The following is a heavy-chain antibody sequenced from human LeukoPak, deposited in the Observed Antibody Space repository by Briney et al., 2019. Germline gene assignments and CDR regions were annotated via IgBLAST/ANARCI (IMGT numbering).Heavy chain of an antibody. J-gene: IGHJ6*02. CDR3: ARGMSGYYGMDV. CDR2: ISSSSSTI. V-gene: IGHV3-48*01. CDR1: GFTFSSYG. Sequence: GGSLRLSCAASGFTFSSYGMNWVRQAPGKGLEWVSYISSSSSTIYYADSVKGRFTISRDNSKNTLYLQMNSLRAEDTAVYYCARGMSGYYGMDVWGQGTTVTVSS.